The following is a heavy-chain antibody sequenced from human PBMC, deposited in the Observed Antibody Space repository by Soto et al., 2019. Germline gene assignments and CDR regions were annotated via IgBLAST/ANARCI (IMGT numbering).Heavy chain of an antibody. CDR2: FYWDDDK. CDR1: GFSVKSDGMA. V-gene: IGHV2-5*02. Sequence: QITLKESGPPLVKPTQTLTLTCTFSGFSVKSDGMAVGWIRHPPGKALEWLAIFYWDDDKSYNPSLKSRVTIAQDTSKDQVVIKMTNVATVDTATYYCARASIFKTGYCRGGSCYSFDQWGQGTLVTVSS. CDR3: ARASIFKTGYCRGGSCYSFDQ. D-gene: IGHD2-15*01. J-gene: IGHJ5*02.